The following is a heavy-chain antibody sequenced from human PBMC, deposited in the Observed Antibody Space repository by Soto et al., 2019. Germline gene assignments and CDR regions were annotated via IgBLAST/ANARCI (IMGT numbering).Heavy chain of an antibody. V-gene: IGHV4-30-4*01. D-gene: IGHD5-18*01. Sequence: SSETLSLTCTVSGDSISSNNNYWSWIRQPPGEGLEWIGFISYSGTTSYSPSLKSRVAISLDTSKIQFSLSLSSVTAADTAVYYCARGRGYSYGLDPWGQGTLVTVS. CDR2: ISYSGTT. J-gene: IGHJ5*02. CDR3: ARGRGYSYGLDP. CDR1: GDSISSNNNY.